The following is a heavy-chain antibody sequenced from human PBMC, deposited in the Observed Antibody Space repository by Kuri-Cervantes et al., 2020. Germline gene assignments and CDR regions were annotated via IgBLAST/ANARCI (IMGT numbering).Heavy chain of an antibody. CDR2: TYYSGST. CDR1: GGSISSYY. J-gene: IGHJ4*02. CDR3: AREGSHITMVRGVDY. Sequence: SETLSLTCTVSGGSISSYYWSWIRQPPGKGLEWIGYTYYSGSTNYNPSLKSRVTISVDTSKNQFSLKLSSVTAADTAVYYCAREGSHITMVRGVDYWGQGTLVTVSS. V-gene: IGHV4-59*12. D-gene: IGHD3-10*01.